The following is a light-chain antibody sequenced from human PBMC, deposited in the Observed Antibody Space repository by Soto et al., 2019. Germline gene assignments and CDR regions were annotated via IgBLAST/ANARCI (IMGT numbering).Light chain of an antibody. CDR1: SSNIGAGYN. V-gene: IGLV1-40*01. J-gene: IGLJ1*01. CDR2: GND. CDR3: QSYDKSLSGVYV. Sequence: QSVLTQPPSVSGAPGQRVTISCAGSSSNIGAGYNVHWYQHLPGRAPKLLIFGNDNRPSGVPDRFSASKSGSSASLAITGLQAEDEADYYCQSYDKSLSGVYVFGTGTKVTVL.